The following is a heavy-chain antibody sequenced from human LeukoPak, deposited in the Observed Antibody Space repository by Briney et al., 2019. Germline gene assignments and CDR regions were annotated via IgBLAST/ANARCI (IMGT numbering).Heavy chain of an antibody. V-gene: IGHV1-69*13. J-gene: IGHJ4*02. D-gene: IGHD3-3*01. CDR2: IIPIFGTA. Sequence: AASVTVSCKASGGTFSSYAISWVRQAPGQGLEWMGGIIPIFGTANYAQKFQGRVTITADESTSTAYMELSSLRSEDTAVYYCARASPLYRYFDYWGQGTLVTVSS. CDR3: ARASPLYRYFDY. CDR1: GGTFSSYA.